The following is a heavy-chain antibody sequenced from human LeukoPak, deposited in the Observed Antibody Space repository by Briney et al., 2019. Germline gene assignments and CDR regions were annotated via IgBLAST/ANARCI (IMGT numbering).Heavy chain of an antibody. V-gene: IGHV3-11*01. CDR3: AKSRTTVDY. D-gene: IGHD4-11*01. CDR1: GFTFSDYY. CDR2: ISGDRSMI. J-gene: IGHJ4*02. Sequence: GGSLRLSCTASGFTFSDYYTSWIRQAPGKGLEWVAYISGDRSMIYHIDSAKGRFTISRDNAKNSLFLQMNNLRAEDTAVYYCAKSRTTVDYWGQGTPVTVSS.